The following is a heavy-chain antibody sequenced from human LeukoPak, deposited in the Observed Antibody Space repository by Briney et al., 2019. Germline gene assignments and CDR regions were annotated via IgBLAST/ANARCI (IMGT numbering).Heavy chain of an antibody. CDR3: AKHGDYSFED. CDR1: GFPFSSYA. Sequence: PGRSLRLSCVASGFPFSSYAMHWVRQAPGKGLEWVAVISYDGSKKYYAGSVKGRFTISRDNARNSLFLQMNSLRAEDTAVYYCAKHGDYSFEDWGQGTLVTVS. D-gene: IGHD4-17*01. V-gene: IGHV3-30*07. J-gene: IGHJ4*02. CDR2: ISYDGSKK.